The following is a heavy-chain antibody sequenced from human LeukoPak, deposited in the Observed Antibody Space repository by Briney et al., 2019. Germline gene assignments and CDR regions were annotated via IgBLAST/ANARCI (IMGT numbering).Heavy chain of an antibody. Sequence: GGSLRLSCAASGFTFNSYAMRWVRQAPGEGLEWVSLFSGRGVSTYYTDSVKGRFTLSRDNSKNTLYLQMNSPRAEDTAVYYCARDRRVGCSITTCYLFDYWGQGTLVTVSS. V-gene: IGHV3-23*01. D-gene: IGHD2-2*01. CDR3: ARDRRVGCSITTCYLFDY. J-gene: IGHJ4*02. CDR2: FSGRGVST. CDR1: GFTFNSYA.